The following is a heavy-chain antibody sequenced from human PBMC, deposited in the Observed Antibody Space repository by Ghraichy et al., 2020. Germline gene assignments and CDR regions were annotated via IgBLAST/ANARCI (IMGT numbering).Heavy chain of an antibody. D-gene: IGHD4-11*01. Sequence: GSLRLSCAASGFTFSSYAMSWVRQAPGKGLEWVSAISGSGGSTYYADSVKGRFTISRDNSKNTLYLQMNSLRAEDTAVYYCAKWASDYLLYYYYYMDVWGKGTTVTVSS. CDR1: GFTFSSYA. CDR2: ISGSGGST. CDR3: AKWASDYLLYYYYYMDV. V-gene: IGHV3-23*01. J-gene: IGHJ6*03.